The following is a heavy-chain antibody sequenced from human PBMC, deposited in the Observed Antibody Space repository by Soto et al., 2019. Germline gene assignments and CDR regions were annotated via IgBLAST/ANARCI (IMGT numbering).Heavy chain of an antibody. CDR2: IYSSGGT. Sequence: SETLSLTCTVSGGSISGYYWTWIRQSAGKGLEWIGRIYSSGGTKYNPSLKSRVTMSLDTSKNQFSLRLSSVTAADTAVYYCARGQRFSDSFDPWGQGTLVTVSS. CDR1: GGSISGYY. V-gene: IGHV4-4*07. D-gene: IGHD3-3*01. CDR3: ARGQRFSDSFDP. J-gene: IGHJ5*02.